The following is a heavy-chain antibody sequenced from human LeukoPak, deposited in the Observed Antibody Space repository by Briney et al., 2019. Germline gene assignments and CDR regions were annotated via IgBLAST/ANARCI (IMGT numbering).Heavy chain of an antibody. V-gene: IGHV4-34*01. CDR2: INHSGST. CDR1: GGSFSGYY. CDR3: ARGRPVDY. J-gene: IGHJ4*02. Sequence: SEALSLTCAVYGGSFSGYYWSWIRQPPGKGLEWIGEINHSGSTNYNPSLKSRVTISVDTSKNQFSLKLSSVTAADTAVYYCARGRPVDYWGQGTLVTVSS.